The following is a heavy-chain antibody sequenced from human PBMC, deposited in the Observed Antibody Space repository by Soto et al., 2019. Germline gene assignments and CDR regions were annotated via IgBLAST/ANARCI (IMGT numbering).Heavy chain of an antibody. CDR2: IRSKAYGGTT. Sequence: SLRLTFTASGCTFGDYAMSWFCQAAGKGLEWVGFIRSKAYGGTTEYAASVKGRFTISRDDSKSIAYLQMNSLKTEDTAVYYCTREKNTAMGLVDYRGKGTLVTVSS. V-gene: IGHV3-49*03. CDR1: GCTFGDYA. J-gene: IGHJ4*02. CDR3: TREKNTAMGLVDY. D-gene: IGHD5-18*01.